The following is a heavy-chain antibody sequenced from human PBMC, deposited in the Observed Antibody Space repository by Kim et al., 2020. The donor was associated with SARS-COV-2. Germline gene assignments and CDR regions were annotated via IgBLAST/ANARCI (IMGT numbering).Heavy chain of an antibody. CDR2: ISYDGSNQ. CDR1: GFTFSSYG. CDR3: AKDVNPRSRHRWFDP. V-gene: IGHV3-30*18. D-gene: IGHD6-13*01. Sequence: GGSLRLSCAASGFTFSSYGMHWIRQAPGKGLEWVAVISYDGSNQYYGDSLKGRFTISRDNSKNSLFLQMNSLRPEDTAIYYCAKDVNPRSRHRWFDPWGQGTLVTVSS. J-gene: IGHJ5*02.